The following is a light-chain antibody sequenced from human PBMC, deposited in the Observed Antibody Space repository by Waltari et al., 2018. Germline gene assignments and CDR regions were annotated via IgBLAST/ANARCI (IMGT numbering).Light chain of an antibody. Sequence: SAMTQPASVSGSPGQSITISCTGTSSNVGGYNYVTWYQQHPGKAPKLMIYDVSKRPSGVSNRFSGSKSGNTASLTISGLQAEDEADYYCSSYTSSSTWLFGGGTKLTVL. J-gene: IGLJ2*01. CDR1: SSNVGGYNY. V-gene: IGLV2-14*01. CDR3: SSYTSSSTWL. CDR2: DVS.